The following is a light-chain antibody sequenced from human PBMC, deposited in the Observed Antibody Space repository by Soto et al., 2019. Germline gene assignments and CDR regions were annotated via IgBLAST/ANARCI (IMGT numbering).Light chain of an antibody. CDR3: QHYGSSPT. CDR1: QSVTNNY. V-gene: IGKV3-20*01. Sequence: EIVLTQSPGTVSLSPGERATLSCRASQSVTNNYLAWYQQKPGQAPRLLIYGASSRATGIPARFSGSGSGTDFALTISRLEPEDFAVYYGQHYGSSPTFGQGTRL. J-gene: IGKJ5*01. CDR2: GAS.